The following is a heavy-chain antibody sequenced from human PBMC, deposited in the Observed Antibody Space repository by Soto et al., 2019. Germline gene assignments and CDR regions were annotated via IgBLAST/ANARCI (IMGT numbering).Heavy chain of an antibody. CDR3: GRDQSRVATKYSYGPRGAFDY. CDR2: INPNSGGT. J-gene: IGHJ4*02. D-gene: IGHD5-18*01. V-gene: IGHV1-2*04. Sequence: GASVKVSCKASGYTFTGYYMHWVRQAPGQGLEWMGWINPNSGGTNYAQKFQGWVTMTRDTSISTAYMELSRLRSDDTAVYYCGRDQSRVATKYSYGPRGAFDYWGQGTLVTVSS. CDR1: GYTFTGYY.